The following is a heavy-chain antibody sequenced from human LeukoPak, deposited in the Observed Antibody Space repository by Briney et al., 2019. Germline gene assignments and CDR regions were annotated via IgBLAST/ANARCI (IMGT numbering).Heavy chain of an antibody. D-gene: IGHD3-9*01. CDR3: ARGGYFDWLTHYYYYYMDV. CDR1: GYTFTSYD. Sequence: VSVKVSCKASGYTFTSYDINWVRQATGQGLEWMGWMNPNSGNTGYAQKFQGRVTMTRNTSISTAYMELSSLRSEDTAVYYCARGGYFDWLTHYYYYYMDVWGKGTTVTISS. V-gene: IGHV1-8*01. J-gene: IGHJ6*03. CDR2: MNPNSGNT.